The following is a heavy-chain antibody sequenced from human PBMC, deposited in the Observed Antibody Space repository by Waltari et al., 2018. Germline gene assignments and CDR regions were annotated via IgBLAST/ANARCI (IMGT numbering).Heavy chain of an antibody. D-gene: IGHD2-21*01. CDR2: IYTGGTT. CDR1: GFSVDSNY. J-gene: IGHJ4*02. CDR3: AREGRGGALDY. Sequence: EVQLVDTGGGLIQPGGSLRLSCTASGFSVDSNYVNWVRQAPGKGLEWVSVIYTGGTTYYADSVKGRFTISRDNSKNTLSLQMNSLRVEDTAMYYCAREGRGGALDYWGQGTLVTVSS. V-gene: IGHV3-53*02.